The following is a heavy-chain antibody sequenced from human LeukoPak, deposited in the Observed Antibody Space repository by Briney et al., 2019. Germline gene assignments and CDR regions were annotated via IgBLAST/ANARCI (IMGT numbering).Heavy chain of an antibody. CDR3: AKSSRPVTAMAFFDY. CDR1: GFTFSSYG. V-gene: IGHV3-23*01. J-gene: IGHJ4*02. Sequence: GGTLRLSCAASGFTFSSYGMSWVRQAPGKGLEWVSGVSGSGTNTNYADSVKGRFTISRDNSKNTVYLQMKSLRAEDTAVYYCAKSSRPVTAMAFFDYWGQGTLVTVSS. D-gene: IGHD5-18*01. CDR2: VSGSGTNT.